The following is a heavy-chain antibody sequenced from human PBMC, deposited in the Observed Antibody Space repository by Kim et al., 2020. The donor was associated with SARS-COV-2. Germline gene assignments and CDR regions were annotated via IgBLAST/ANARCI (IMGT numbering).Heavy chain of an antibody. J-gene: IGHJ6*02. V-gene: IGHV3-11*06. D-gene: IGHD3-22*01. Sequence: GGSLRLSCAASGFTFSDYYMSWIRQAPGKGLEWVSYISSSSSYTNYADSVKGRFTISRDNAKNSLYLQMNSLRAEDTAVYYCARDPPYYYDSSGHAVYGMDVWGQGTTVTVSS. CDR2: ISSSSSYT. CDR3: ARDPPYYYDSSGHAVYGMDV. CDR1: GFTFSDYY.